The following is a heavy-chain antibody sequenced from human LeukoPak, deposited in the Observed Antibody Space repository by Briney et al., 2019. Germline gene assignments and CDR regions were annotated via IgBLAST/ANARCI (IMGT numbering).Heavy chain of an antibody. V-gene: IGHV1-58*02. D-gene: IGHD6-13*01. J-gene: IGHJ4*02. CDR1: EFTFTSSA. CDR2: IVVGSGNT. CDR3: ARVAAKRYSSSWYDY. Sequence: VASVKVSCKASEFTFTSSAMQWVRQARGQRLEWIGWIVVGSGNTNYAQKFQERVTITRDTSISTAYMELSRLRSDDTAVYYCARVAAKRYSSSWYDYWGQGTLVTVSS.